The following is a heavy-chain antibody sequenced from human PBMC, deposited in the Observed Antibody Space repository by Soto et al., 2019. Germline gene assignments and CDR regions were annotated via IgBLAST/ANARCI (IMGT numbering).Heavy chain of an antibody. CDR3: ARGFYSGYEMYYFDY. D-gene: IGHD5-12*01. Sequence: GGSLRLSCAASGFTVISNYMSWVRQAPGKGLEWVSVIYSGGSTYYADSVKGRFTISRDNSKNTLYLQMNSLRAEDTAVYYCARGFYSGYEMYYFDYWGQGTLVTVSS. V-gene: IGHV3-53*01. J-gene: IGHJ4*02. CDR1: GFTVISNY. CDR2: IYSGGST.